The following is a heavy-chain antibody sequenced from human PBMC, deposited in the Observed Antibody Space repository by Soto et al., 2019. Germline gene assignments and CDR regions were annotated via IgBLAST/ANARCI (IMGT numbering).Heavy chain of an antibody. V-gene: IGHV4-34*01. D-gene: IGHD6-13*01. CDR2: INHSGST. CDR3: ARPSIAAGYDY. Sequence: PSETLSLTCAVYGGPFSGYYWSWIRQPPGKGLEWIGEINHSGSTNYNPSLKSRVTISVDTSKNQFSLKLSSVTAADTGVYYCARPSIAAGYDYWGQGTLVNAS. J-gene: IGHJ4*02. CDR1: GGPFSGYY.